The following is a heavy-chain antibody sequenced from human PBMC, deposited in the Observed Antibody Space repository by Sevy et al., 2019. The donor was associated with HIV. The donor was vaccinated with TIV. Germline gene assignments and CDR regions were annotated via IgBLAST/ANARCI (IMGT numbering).Heavy chain of an antibody. J-gene: IGHJ4*02. CDR2: IWFDGSNT. V-gene: IGHV3-33*01. D-gene: IGHD4-17*01. CDR3: ARDLEFYDYGDYGPACMPDY. CDR1: GFTFSTYG. Sequence: GGSLRLSCAASGFTFSTYGMHWVRQAPGKGLEWVAVIWFDGSNTYYADSVKGRFTISRAIAKNTLHLQMNSLRAEDTAVYYCARDLEFYDYGDYGPACMPDYWGQGTLVTVSS.